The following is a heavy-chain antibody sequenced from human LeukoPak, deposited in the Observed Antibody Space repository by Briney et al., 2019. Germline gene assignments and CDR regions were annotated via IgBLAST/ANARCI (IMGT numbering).Heavy chain of an antibody. V-gene: IGHV4-34*01. J-gene: IGHJ5*02. CDR2: IYHSGST. D-gene: IGHD3-3*01. CDR3: ARAPNDFWDLATPNWFDP. Sequence: SETLSLTCAVYGGSFSGYYWSWIRQPPGKGLEWIGSIYHSGSTYYNPSLKSRVTISVDTSKNQFSLKLSSVTAADTAVYYCARAPNDFWDLATPNWFDPWGQGTLVTVSS. CDR1: GGSFSGYY.